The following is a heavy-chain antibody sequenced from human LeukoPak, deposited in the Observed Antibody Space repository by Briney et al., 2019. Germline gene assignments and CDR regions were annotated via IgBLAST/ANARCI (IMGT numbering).Heavy chain of an antibody. CDR2: IKSKTDGGTT. Sequence: PGGSLRLSCAASGFTFRNAWMSWVRQAPGKGLERVGRIKSKTDGGTTDYAAPVKGRFTISRDDSKNTLYLQMNSLKTGDTAVYYCTTDSVIVVDAFDIWGQGTMVTVSS. CDR3: TTDSVIVVDAFDI. J-gene: IGHJ3*02. D-gene: IGHD2-15*01. CDR1: GFTFRNAW. V-gene: IGHV3-15*01.